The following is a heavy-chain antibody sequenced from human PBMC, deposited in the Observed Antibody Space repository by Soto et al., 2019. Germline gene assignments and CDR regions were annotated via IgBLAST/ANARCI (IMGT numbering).Heavy chain of an antibody. CDR1: GFSFRSYA. V-gene: IGHV3-23*01. Sequence: DVQLLESGGGLEQPGGSLRLSCAVSGFSFRSYAMSWVRQAPGKGLEWVSVISDGGDTSYYADSVKGRFTIFRDNSKNTLHLEMNSLRGEDTAIYYCARGGGPQWLATIFFDSWGRGTLITVSS. D-gene: IGHD6-19*01. CDR2: ISDGGDTS. CDR3: ARGGGPQWLATIFFDS. J-gene: IGHJ4*02.